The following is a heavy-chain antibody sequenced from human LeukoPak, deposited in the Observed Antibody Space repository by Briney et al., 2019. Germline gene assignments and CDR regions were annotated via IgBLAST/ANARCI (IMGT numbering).Heavy chain of an antibody. CDR2: IWYDGSNK. CDR1: GFTFSSYG. Sequence: GRSLRLSCAASGFTFSSYGMHWVRQAPGKGLEWVAVIWYDGSNKYYADSVKGRFTISRDNSKNTLYLQMSSLRAEDTAVYYCARAGYCGGDCYFRYYFDYWGQGTLVTVSS. D-gene: IGHD2-21*02. CDR3: ARAGYCGGDCYFRYYFDY. V-gene: IGHV3-33*01. J-gene: IGHJ4*02.